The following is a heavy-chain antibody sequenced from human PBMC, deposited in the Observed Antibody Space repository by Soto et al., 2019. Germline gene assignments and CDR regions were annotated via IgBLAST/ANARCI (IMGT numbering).Heavy chain of an antibody. CDR3: AKDLGSSSFVGDYGLDV. J-gene: IGHJ6*02. D-gene: IGHD6-6*01. V-gene: IGHV3-30*18. CDR1: GFTFNTYG. CDR2: ISYDGSNK. Sequence: QVQLVESGGGVVQPGRSLRLSCAASGFTFNTYGMHWVRQAPGKGLEWVAVISYDGSNKYYADSVRGRFTISRDNSKNTLYLQVNSLRAEDTAVYYCAKDLGSSSFVGDYGLDVWGQGTTVTVSS.